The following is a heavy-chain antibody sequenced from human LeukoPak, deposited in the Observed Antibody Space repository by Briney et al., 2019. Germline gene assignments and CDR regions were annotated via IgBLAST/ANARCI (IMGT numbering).Heavy chain of an antibody. CDR3: ARDPVRVRFLEWLLHMDV. CDR2: IYYSGST. Sequence: PSETLSLTCTVSGGSISSGDYYWSWIRQPPGKGLEWIGYIYYSGSTYYNPSLKSRVTISVDTSKNQFSLKLSSVTAADTAVYYCARDPVRVRFLEWLLHMDVWGKGTTVTVSS. D-gene: IGHD3-3*01. J-gene: IGHJ6*03. CDR1: GGSISSGDYY. V-gene: IGHV4-30-4*08.